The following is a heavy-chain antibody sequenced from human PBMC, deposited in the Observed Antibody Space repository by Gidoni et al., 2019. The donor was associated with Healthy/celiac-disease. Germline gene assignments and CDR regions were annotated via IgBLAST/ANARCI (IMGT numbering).Heavy chain of an antibody. CDR2: MNPNSGNT. CDR3: ARGRSTMVRGVYWFDP. J-gene: IGHJ5*02. CDR1: GYTFPSYD. Sequence: QVQLVQSGAEVKKPGASVKVSCKASGYTFPSYDINWVRQATGQGLEWMGWMNPNSGNTGYAQKFQGRVTMTRNTSISTAYMELSSLRSEDTAVYYCARGRSTMVRGVYWFDPWGQGTLVTVSS. V-gene: IGHV1-8*01. D-gene: IGHD3-10*01.